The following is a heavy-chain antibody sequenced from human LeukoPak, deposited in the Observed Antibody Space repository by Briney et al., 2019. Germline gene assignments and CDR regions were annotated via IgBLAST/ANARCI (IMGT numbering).Heavy chain of an antibody. Sequence: SETLSLTCTVSGGSISSYYWSWIRQPAGKGLEWIGRIYTSGTTNYNPSLKSRVTMSVDTSKNQFSLKLSSVTAAATAVYYCARAEDYYGSGSYLDYWGQGTLVTVSS. V-gene: IGHV4-4*07. CDR3: ARAEDYYGSGSYLDY. J-gene: IGHJ4*02. CDR2: IYTSGTT. CDR1: GGSISSYY. D-gene: IGHD3-10*01.